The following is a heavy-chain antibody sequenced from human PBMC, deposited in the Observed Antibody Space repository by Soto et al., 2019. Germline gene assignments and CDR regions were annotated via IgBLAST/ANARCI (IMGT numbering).Heavy chain of an antibody. CDR2: RNPNSGNT. Sequence: QVQLVQSGAGVKKPGASVKVSCKASGYTFTSYDINWVRQATGQGLAWMGWRNPNSGNTGYAQKFQGRVTMTRNTSISTAYMELSRLRSEDTAVYYCATLWGSFIGAVDGMDVWVQGTTVTVSS. V-gene: IGHV1-8*01. J-gene: IGHJ6*02. CDR1: GYTFTSYD. CDR3: ATLWGSFIGAVDGMDV. D-gene: IGHD3-16*01.